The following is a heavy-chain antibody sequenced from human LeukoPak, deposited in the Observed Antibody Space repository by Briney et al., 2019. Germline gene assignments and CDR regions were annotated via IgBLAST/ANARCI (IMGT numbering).Heavy chain of an antibody. CDR3: ARDWSTSDYYYGMDV. Sequence: SETLSLTCAVYGGSFSGYYWSWIRQPPGKGLEWIGYIYYSGSTYYNPSLKSRVTISVDTSKNQFSLKLSSVTAADTAVYYCARDWSTSDYYYGMDVWGQGTTVTVSS. V-gene: IGHV4-30-4*08. D-gene: IGHD3-3*01. CDR2: IYYSGST. J-gene: IGHJ6*02. CDR1: GGSFSGYY.